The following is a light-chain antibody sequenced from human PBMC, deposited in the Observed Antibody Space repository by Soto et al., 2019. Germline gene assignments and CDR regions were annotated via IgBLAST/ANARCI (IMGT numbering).Light chain of an antibody. Sequence: EIVLTHPPGTLSLSPGERATPSCRVSQSIDNNYLAWYQQKPGQAPRLVIYGASTRATDIPDRFSASGSGTDFTLTISRLEPEDFAVYYCQQYSRAPLTFGQGTKVDIK. CDR3: QQYSRAPLT. V-gene: IGKV3-20*01. CDR2: GAS. CDR1: QSIDNNY. J-gene: IGKJ1*01.